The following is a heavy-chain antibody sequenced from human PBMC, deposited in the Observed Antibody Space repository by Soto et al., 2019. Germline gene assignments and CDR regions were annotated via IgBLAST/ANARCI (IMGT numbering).Heavy chain of an antibody. J-gene: IGHJ3*02. CDR3: ARGLYDGVGI. CDR1: GFTFSSYS. CDR2: ISSSSSYI. Sequence: EVQLVESGGGLVKPGGSLRLSCAASGFTFSSYSMNWVRQAPGKGLEWVSSISSSSSYIYYADSVKGRFTISRDNAKNSLYLQMNSLRGKDTAVYYCARGLYDGVGIWGQVTMVTVSS. V-gene: IGHV3-21*01. D-gene: IGHD3-3*01.